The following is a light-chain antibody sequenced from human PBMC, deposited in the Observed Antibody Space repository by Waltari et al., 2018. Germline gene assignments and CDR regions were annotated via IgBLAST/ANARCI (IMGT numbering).Light chain of an antibody. CDR3: QQRSNWPPSVT. CDR2: DAS. V-gene: IGKV3-11*01. CDR1: QSVSSY. J-gene: IGKJ5*01. Sequence: EIVLTQSPATLSLSPGERATLSCRASQSVSSYLAWSQQKPGQAPRLLIYDASNRAPGIPARFSGSGSGTDFTLTIGSLEPEDFAFYYCQQRSNWPPSVTFGQGTRLEI.